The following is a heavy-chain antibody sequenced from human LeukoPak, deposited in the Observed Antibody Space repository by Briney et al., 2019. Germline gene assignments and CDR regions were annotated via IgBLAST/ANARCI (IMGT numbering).Heavy chain of an antibody. CDR3: ARGSIAAAGTRYYYYYMDV. J-gene: IGHJ6*03. CDR1: GGSISSYY. D-gene: IGHD6-13*01. CDR2: IYTSGST. V-gene: IGHV4-4*07. Sequence: SETLSLTCTVSGGSISSYYWSWIRQPAGKGLEWIGRIYTSGSTNYNPSLKSRVTMSVDTSKNQFSLKLSSVTAADTAVYYCARGSIAAAGTRYYYYYMDVWGKGTTVTISS.